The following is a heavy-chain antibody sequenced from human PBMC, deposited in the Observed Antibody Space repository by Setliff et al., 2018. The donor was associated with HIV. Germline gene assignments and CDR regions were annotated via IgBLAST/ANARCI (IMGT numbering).Heavy chain of an antibody. CDR3: ARKVGGDFDY. V-gene: IGHV4-39*07. J-gene: IGHJ4*02. Sequence: SETLSLTCTVSGVSISTSGYFWGWIRQSPGKGLEWIGTMYYSGNTYYSPSLKSRVTISVDTSKNQFSLKLNSMTAADTAVYFCARKVGGDFDYWGQGTLVTVSS. CDR1: GVSISTSGYF. CDR2: MYYSGNT. D-gene: IGHD4-17*01.